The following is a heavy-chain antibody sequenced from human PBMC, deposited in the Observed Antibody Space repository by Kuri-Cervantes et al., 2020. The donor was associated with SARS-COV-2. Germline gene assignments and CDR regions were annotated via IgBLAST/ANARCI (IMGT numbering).Heavy chain of an antibody. Sequence: GGSLRLSCAASGFIFSSYNMNWVRQAPGKGLVWVSRINSDGSSTSYADSVKGRFTISRDNAKNSLYLQMNSLRAEDTAVYYCARLGAARKSYYYYYMDVWGKGTTVTVSS. D-gene: IGHD6-13*01. CDR1: GFIFSSYN. CDR2: INSDGSST. CDR3: ARLGAARKSYYYYYMDV. V-gene: IGHV3-74*01. J-gene: IGHJ6*03.